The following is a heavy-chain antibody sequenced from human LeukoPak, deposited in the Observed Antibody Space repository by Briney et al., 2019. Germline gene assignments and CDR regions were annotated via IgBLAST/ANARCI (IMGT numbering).Heavy chain of an antibody. CDR3: ARDGAGTALRLDLIFDY. CDR1: GYTFTSYY. CDR2: INPSGGST. Sequence: ASVKVSCKASGYTFTSYYMHWVRQAPGQGLEWMGIINPSGGSTSYAQKFQGRVTMTRDTSTSTVYMELSSLRSEDTAVYYCARDGAGTALRLDLIFDYWGQGTLVTVSS. D-gene: IGHD1-1*01. J-gene: IGHJ4*02. V-gene: IGHV1-46*01.